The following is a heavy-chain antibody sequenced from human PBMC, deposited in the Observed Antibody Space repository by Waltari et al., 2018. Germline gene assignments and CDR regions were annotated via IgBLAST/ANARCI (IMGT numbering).Heavy chain of an antibody. CDR1: GFSFRPFG. CDR2: VRYDGNNQ. V-gene: IGHV3-30*02. D-gene: IGHD1-1*01. J-gene: IGHJ5*02. Sequence: QVSLVESGGGVVRPGGSLRLACTASGFSFRPFGIHWIRQAPGKGLEWVAYVRYDGNNQEYADSVKGRFTISRDNSKNTLYLQMNSLTLEDTALYFCAKGLGTVTDLWGQGTVVTVSS. CDR3: AKGLGTVTDL.